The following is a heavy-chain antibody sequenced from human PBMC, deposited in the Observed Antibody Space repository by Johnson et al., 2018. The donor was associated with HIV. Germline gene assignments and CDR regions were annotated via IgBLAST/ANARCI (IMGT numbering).Heavy chain of an antibody. J-gene: IGHJ3*02. Sequence: AASGFTFSSYGMHWVRQAPGKGLEWVAVISYDGSNKYYADSVKGRFTISRDNAKNSLYLQMDSLRAEDTAVYYCARVFYRYSSSSTAAFDIWGQGTMVTVSS. CDR3: ARVFYRYSSSSTAAFDI. D-gene: IGHD6-6*01. V-gene: IGHV3-30*03. CDR1: GFTFSSYG. CDR2: ISYDGSNK.